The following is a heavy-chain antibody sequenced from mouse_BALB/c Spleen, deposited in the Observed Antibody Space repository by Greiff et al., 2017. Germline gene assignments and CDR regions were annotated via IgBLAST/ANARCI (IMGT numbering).Heavy chain of an antibody. J-gene: IGHJ2*01. CDR3: ASLPDY. Sequence: DVHLVESGGGLVQPGGSRKLSCAASGFTFSSFGMHWVRQAPEKGLEWVAYISSGSSTIYYADTVKGRFTISRDNPKNTLFLQMTSLRSEDTAMYYCASLPDYWGQGTTLTVSS. V-gene: IGHV5-17*02. CDR1: GFTFSSFG. CDR2: ISSGSSTI.